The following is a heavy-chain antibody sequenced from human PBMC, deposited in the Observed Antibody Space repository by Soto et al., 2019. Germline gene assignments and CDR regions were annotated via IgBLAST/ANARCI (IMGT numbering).Heavy chain of an antibody. CDR1: GGTFSSYA. V-gene: IGHV1-69*13. Sequence: ASVKVSCKASGGTFSSYAISWVRQAPGQGLEWMGGIIPIFGTANYAQKFQGRVTITADESTSTAYMELGSLRSEDTAVYYCARLMDSSSWYGDDYWGQGTLVTVSS. D-gene: IGHD6-13*01. J-gene: IGHJ4*02. CDR3: ARLMDSSSWYGDDY. CDR2: IIPIFGTA.